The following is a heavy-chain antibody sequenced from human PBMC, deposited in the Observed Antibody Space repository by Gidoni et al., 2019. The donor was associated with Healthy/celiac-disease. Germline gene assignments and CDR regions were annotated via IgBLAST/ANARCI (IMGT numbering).Heavy chain of an antibody. D-gene: IGHD5-12*01. J-gene: IGHJ4*02. CDR1: GGSISSSSYY. CDR3: ARRVEMATITEEFDY. CDR2: IYYSGSP. Sequence: QLQLQESGPGLGKPSETPSLTCTVSGGSISSSSYYWRWIRQPPGKGLEWIGSIYYSGSPYYNPSLKSRVTISVDTSKNQFSLKLSSVTAADTAVYYCARRVEMATITEEFDYWGQGTLVTVSS. V-gene: IGHV4-39*01.